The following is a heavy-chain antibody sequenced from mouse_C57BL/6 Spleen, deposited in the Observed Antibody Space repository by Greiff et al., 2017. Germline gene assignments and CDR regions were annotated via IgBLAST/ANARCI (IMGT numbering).Heavy chain of an antibody. CDR3: ARTLYGSSYEGYFDV. J-gene: IGHJ1*03. CDR2: INPNNGGT. CDR1: GYTFTDYN. D-gene: IGHD1-1*01. V-gene: IGHV1-18*01. Sequence: VQLQQSGPELVKPGASVKIPCKASGYTFTDYNMDWVKQSHGKSLEWIGDINPNNGGTIYNQKFKGKATLTVDKSSSTAYMELRSLTSEDTAVYYCARTLYGSSYEGYFDVRGTGTTVTVSS.